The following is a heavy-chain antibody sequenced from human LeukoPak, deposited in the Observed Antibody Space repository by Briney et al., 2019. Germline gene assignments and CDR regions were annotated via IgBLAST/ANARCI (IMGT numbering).Heavy chain of an antibody. Sequence: ASVRVSCKASGYSFTSHYMHWVRQAPGQGLEWLGLINPSGSSTLYAQKFQGRVTMTRDMSTTTDYMELSSLRSEDTAVYYCARDNSVGDVAWWFDPWGQGTLVTVSS. J-gene: IGHJ5*02. D-gene: IGHD1-26*01. V-gene: IGHV1-46*01. CDR1: GYSFTSHY. CDR2: INPSGSST. CDR3: ARDNSVGDVAWWFDP.